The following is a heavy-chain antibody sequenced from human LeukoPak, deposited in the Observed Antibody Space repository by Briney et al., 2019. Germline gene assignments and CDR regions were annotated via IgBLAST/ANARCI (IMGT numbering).Heavy chain of an antibody. Sequence: GGSLRLSCAASGFILSTYSMNWVRQAPEKGLEWVSYISGSGSTIYYADSVKGRFTISRDNAKNSLYLQMNSLRAEDTAVYYCARASGFGDFYPYFDYWGQGTLVTVSS. J-gene: IGHJ4*02. CDR3: ARASGFGDFYPYFDY. V-gene: IGHV3-48*04. CDR1: GFILSTYS. CDR2: ISGSGSTI. D-gene: IGHD3-10*01.